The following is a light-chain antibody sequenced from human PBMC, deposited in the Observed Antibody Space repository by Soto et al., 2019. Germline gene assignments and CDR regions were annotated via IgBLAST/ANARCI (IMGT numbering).Light chain of an antibody. CDR1: QSVSSY. J-gene: IGKJ3*01. Sequence: EIVLTQSPATLSLSPRERTTLSCRASQSVSSYLAWYQQKPGQAPRLLIYDASNRATGIPARFSGSGSGTDFTLTISSLEPEDFAVYYCQQRSNFTFGPGTKVDIK. V-gene: IGKV3-11*01. CDR3: QQRSNFT. CDR2: DAS.